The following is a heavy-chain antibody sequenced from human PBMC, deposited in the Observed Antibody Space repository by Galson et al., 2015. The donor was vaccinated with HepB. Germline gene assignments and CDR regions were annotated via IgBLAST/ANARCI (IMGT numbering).Heavy chain of an antibody. J-gene: IGHJ5*02. CDR2: INVYNGDT. Sequence: VSCKASGYRFINYGINRVRQAPGQGLEWMGRINVYNGDTNSAEKFQGRLALTTDTSTSTAYMELRSLRSDDTAVYYCARDYLVTTRNWLDPWGQGTLVTVSS. D-gene: IGHD4-17*01. V-gene: IGHV1-18*01. CDR1: GYRFINYG. CDR3: ARDYLVTTRNWLDP.